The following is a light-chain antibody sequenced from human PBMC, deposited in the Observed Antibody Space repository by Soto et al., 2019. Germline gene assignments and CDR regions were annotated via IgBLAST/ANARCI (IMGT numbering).Light chain of an antibody. Sequence: ESMLTQSPGTLSLSPGERATLSCRATQSVDSSYVAWYQQKPGQAPRLLIFGASGRATGLPDRFRGGGSGTDVTLTISRLEPEDFAVYYCLQYGSSLWTFGQGTKVELK. J-gene: IGKJ1*01. V-gene: IGKV3-20*01. CDR2: GAS. CDR3: LQYGSSLWT. CDR1: QSVDSSY.